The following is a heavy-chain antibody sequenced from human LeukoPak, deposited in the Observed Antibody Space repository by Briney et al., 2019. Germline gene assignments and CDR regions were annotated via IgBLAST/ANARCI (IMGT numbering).Heavy chain of an antibody. CDR2: MNPNSGNT. CDR1: GYSFNDKY. CDR3: ARGNKDYGDYLYDY. D-gene: IGHD4-17*01. J-gene: IGHJ4*02. Sequence: ASVKVSCKASGYSFNDKYLHWVRQAPGQGLEWMGWMNPNSGNTGYAQKFQGRVTMTRNTSITTAYMELSSLRSEDTDVYYCARGNKDYGDYLYDYWGQGTLVTVSS. V-gene: IGHV1-8*02.